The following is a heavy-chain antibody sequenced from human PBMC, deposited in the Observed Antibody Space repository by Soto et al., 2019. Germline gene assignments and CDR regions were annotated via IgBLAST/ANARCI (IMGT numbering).Heavy chain of an antibody. CDR3: ARLGPYGSESYSFRYNWFGP. Sequence: GGSLRLSCTTSGFTVSSSHMSWVRLAPGKGLEWVSVTYSGGSAYYAVSVQGRFTISRDNSKNIVYLQMNSLRGEDTAMYYCARLGPYGSESYSFRYNWFGPWGQGT. CDR1: GFTVSSSH. V-gene: IGHV3-53*01. J-gene: IGHJ5*02. D-gene: IGHD3-10*01. CDR2: TYSGGSA.